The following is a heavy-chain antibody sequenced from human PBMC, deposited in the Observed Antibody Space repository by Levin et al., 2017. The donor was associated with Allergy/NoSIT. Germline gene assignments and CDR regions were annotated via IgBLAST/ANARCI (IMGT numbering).Heavy chain of an antibody. J-gene: IGHJ4*02. CDR1: GYTFTGYY. Sequence: AASVKVSCKASGYTFTGYYMHWVRQAPGQGLEWMGWINPNSGGTNYAQKFQGRVTMTRDTSISTAYMELSRLRSDDTAVYYCARDPGKYSSGPMGYWGQGTLVTVSS. V-gene: IGHV1-2*02. CDR3: ARDPGKYSSGPMGY. D-gene: IGHD6-19*01. CDR2: INPNSGGT.